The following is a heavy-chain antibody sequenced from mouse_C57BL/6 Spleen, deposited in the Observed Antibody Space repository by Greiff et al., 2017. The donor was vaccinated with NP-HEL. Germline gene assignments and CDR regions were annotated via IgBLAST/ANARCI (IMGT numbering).Heavy chain of an antibody. D-gene: IGHD4-1*01. V-gene: IGHV7-3*01. CDR2: IRNKANGYTT. J-gene: IGHJ4*01. Sequence: DVQLVESGGGLVQPGGSLSLSCAASGFTFTDYYMSWVRQPPGKALEWLGFIRNKANGYTTEYSASVKGRFTISRDNSQSILYLQMNALRAEDSATYYCARYGRWGGAMDYWGQGTSVTVSS. CDR1: GFTFTDYY. CDR3: ARYGRWGGAMDY.